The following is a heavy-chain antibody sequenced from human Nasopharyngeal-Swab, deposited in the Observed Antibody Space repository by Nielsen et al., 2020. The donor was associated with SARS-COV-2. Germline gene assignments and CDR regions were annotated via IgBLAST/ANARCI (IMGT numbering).Heavy chain of an antibody. D-gene: IGHD3-3*01. CDR3: ARGGITIFGVVSNLDY. CDR2: IILIFGTA. Sequence: WVRQAPGQGLEWMGGIILIFGTANYAQKFQGRVTITADESTSTAYMELSSLRSEDTAVYYCARGGITIFGVVSNLDYWGQGTLVTVSS. V-gene: IGHV1-69*01. J-gene: IGHJ4*02.